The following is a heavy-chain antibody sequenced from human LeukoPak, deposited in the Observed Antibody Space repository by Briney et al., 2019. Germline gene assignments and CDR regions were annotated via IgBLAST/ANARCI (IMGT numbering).Heavy chain of an antibody. CDR2: INPNSGGT. Sequence: ASVKVSCKASGYTFTGYYMHWVRQAPGQGLEWMGWINPNSGGTNYAQKFQGRVTMTRDTSISTAYMELSRLRSDDTAVYYCARGASSGWYGPGEIDYWGQGTLVTVSS. J-gene: IGHJ4*02. CDR1: GYTFTGYY. D-gene: IGHD6-19*01. V-gene: IGHV1-2*02. CDR3: ARGASSGWYGPGEIDY.